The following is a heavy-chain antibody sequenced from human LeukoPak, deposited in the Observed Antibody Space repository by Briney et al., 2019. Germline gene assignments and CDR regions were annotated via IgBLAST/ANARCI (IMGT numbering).Heavy chain of an antibody. Sequence: SETLSLTCTVSGGSINPYFWSWIRQPPGKGLEWIGHIHYSGSTTYSPSLKSRVTISLDASKNQFSLKLSSVTAADTAVYYCARHKSGGTYPLDYWGQGTLVTVSS. CDR3: ARHKSGGTYPLDY. V-gene: IGHV4-59*08. CDR1: GGSINPYF. J-gene: IGHJ4*02. D-gene: IGHD1-26*01. CDR2: IHYSGST.